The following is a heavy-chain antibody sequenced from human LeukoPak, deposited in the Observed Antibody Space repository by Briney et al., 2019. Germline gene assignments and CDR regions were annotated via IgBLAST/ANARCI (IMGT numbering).Heavy chain of an antibody. J-gene: IGHJ4*02. CDR3: ARGGVTMIVPIL. CDR1: GFTVSSSH. D-gene: IGHD3-22*01. V-gene: IGHV3-53*01. CDR2: LYSGGST. Sequence: GGSLRLSCVASGFTVSSSHMSWVRQAPGKGLEWVSVLYSGGSTYYADSVKGRFTISRDDSKNTLYLQMNSLRAEDTAVYYCARGGVTMIVPILWGQGTLVTVSS.